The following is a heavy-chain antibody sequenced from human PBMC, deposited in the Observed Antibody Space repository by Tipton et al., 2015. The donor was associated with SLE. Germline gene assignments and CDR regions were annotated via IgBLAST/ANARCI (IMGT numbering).Heavy chain of an antibody. V-gene: IGHV4-59*07. J-gene: IGHJ5*02. D-gene: IGHD3-3*02. CDR1: GGSINSYF. CDR2: VYYSGST. CDR3: ARLEDPFGIFGVPKGWFDP. Sequence: TLSLTCTVSGGSINSYFWSWIRQPPGKGLEWIGYVYYSGSTHYNPSLTSRVSMSVDTSKNQFSLKLTSVTAADTAVYYCARLEDPFGIFGVPKGWFDPWGQGTLVTVSS.